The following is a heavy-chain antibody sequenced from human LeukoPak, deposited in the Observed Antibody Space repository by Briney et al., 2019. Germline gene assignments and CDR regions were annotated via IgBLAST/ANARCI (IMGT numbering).Heavy chain of an antibody. CDR3: ARDGIAAAGTVVY. V-gene: IGHV3-21*01. J-gene: IGHJ4*02. CDR2: ISSSSSYI. D-gene: IGHD6-13*01. CDR1: GFTFSSYS. Sequence: GGSLRLSCAASGFTFSSYSMNWVRQAPGKGXXXXSSISSSSSYIYYADSVKGRFTISRDNAKNSLYLQMNSLRAEDTAVYYCARDGIAAAGTVVYWGQGTLVTVSS.